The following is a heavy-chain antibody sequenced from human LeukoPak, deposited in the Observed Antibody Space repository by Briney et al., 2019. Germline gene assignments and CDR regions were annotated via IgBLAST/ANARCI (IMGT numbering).Heavy chain of an antibody. CDR1: GGSMTTHH. V-gene: IGHV4-59*11. Sequence: SGTLSLTCTVSGGSMTTHHWNWIRRTPGKGRERIGYVFDSGRTKENPSLTSRVTLSADTSKNQLSLRLSSVTAADTAVYYCTTIKRGNIFGYFDFWGQGILVTVSS. CDR2: VFDSGRT. CDR3: TTIKRGNIFGYFDF. J-gene: IGHJ4*02. D-gene: IGHD5-18*01.